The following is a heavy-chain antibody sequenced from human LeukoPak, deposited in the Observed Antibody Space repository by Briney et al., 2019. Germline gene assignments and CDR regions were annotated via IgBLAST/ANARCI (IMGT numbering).Heavy chain of an antibody. CDR1: GYTFTDYY. D-gene: IGHD6-13*01. V-gene: IGHV1-2*02. CDR3: ARGGIRTAASKFDY. CDR2: INPNSGGT. Sequence: ASVKVSCKASGYTFTDYYMHWVRQAPGQGLEWMGWINPNSGGTKYVQKFEGRVTMTRDTSISTAYMELSRVTSDDTAVYYCARGGIRTAASKFDYWGQGTLVTVSS. J-gene: IGHJ4*02.